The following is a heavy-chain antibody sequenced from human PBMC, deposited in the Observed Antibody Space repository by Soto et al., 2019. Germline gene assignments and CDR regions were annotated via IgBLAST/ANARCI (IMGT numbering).Heavy chain of an antibody. CDR2: IGSTTSTI. D-gene: IGHD2-15*01. Sequence: LRLSCAASGFTFSTYSMNWVRQAPGKGLEWVSYIGSTTSTIYYADSVKGRFTISRDNAKNSLYLQMNSLRDEDTAVYYCARDRYCSGGSCYSGPIGYWGQGTLVTVSS. V-gene: IGHV3-48*02. CDR3: ARDRYCSGGSCYSGPIGY. CDR1: GFTFSTYS. J-gene: IGHJ4*02.